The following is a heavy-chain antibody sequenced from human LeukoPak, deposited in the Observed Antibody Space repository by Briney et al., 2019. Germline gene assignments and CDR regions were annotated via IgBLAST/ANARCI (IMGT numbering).Heavy chain of an antibody. CDR2: ISASGSP. CDR1: GGSISSRS. V-gene: IGHV4-4*07. CDR3: ARDRDGDYGMDV. Sequence: SETLSLTCTVSGGSISSRSWSWIRQPAGKGLEWIGRISASGSPNYNPSLKSRVTMSEDTSMNKFSLNLTSVTAADTAVYYCARDRDGDYGMDVWGQGTAVTVSS. J-gene: IGHJ6*02. D-gene: IGHD4-17*01.